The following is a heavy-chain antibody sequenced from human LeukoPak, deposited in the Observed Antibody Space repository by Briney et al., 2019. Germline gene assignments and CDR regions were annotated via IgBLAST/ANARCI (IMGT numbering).Heavy chain of an antibody. J-gene: IGHJ4*02. CDR1: GFTFSSYW. V-gene: IGHV3-74*01. Sequence: GGSLRLSCAASGFTFSSYWMNWVRQAPGKGLVWVSRIASDGSSTTYADSVKGRFSISRDNSKNTLYLQMNSLRAEDTAVYYCAREGGITFDYWGQGTLVTVSS. CDR3: AREGGITFDY. D-gene: IGHD1-14*01. CDR2: IASDGSST.